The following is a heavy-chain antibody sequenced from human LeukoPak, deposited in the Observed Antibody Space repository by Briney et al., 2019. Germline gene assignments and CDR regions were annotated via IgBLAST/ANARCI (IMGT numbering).Heavy chain of an antibody. CDR1: GFTFSSYA. V-gene: IGHV3-23*01. CDR2: ISGSGGST. J-gene: IGHJ4*02. D-gene: IGHD1-26*01. CDR3: APRGDYFDY. Sequence: GGSTRLSCAASGFTFSSYAMSCVRQAPGKGLEWVPGISGSGGSTYYADSVKGRFTISRDNSKYTLYLQMNSLRAEDTAVYYCAPRGDYFDYWGQGTLVTVSS.